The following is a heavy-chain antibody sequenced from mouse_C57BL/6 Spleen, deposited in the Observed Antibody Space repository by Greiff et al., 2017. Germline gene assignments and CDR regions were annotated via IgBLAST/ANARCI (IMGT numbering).Heavy chain of an antibody. V-gene: IGHV1-55*01. J-gene: IGHJ2*01. CDR1: GYTFTSYW. Sequence: QVQLQQPGAELVKPGASVKMSCKASGYTFTSYWITWVKQRPGQGLEWIGDIYPGSGSTNYNEKFKSKATLTVDTSSSTAYMQLSSLTSEDSAVYDGARGIYYYGSRGVYFDDWGQGTTLTVSS. D-gene: IGHD1-1*01. CDR2: IYPGSGST. CDR3: ARGIYYYGSRGVYFDD.